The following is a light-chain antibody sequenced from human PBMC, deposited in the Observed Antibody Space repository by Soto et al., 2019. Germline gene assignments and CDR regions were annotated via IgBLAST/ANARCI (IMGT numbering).Light chain of an antibody. CDR2: SNN. J-gene: IGLJ1*01. V-gene: IGLV1-44*01. CDR1: SSNIGSNT. Sequence: QSVLTQAPSASGTPGQRVTISCSGSSSNIGSNTVNWYQQLPGTAPKLLIYSNNQRPSGVPDRFSGSKSGTSASLAISGLPSKDEADYYCAAWDDSLYGHYVFGTGTKLTVL. CDR3: AAWDDSLYGHYV.